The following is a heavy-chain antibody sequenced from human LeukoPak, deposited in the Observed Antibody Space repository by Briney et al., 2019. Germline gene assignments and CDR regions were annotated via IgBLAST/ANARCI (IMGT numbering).Heavy chain of an antibody. Sequence: PGGSLRLSCAASGFTFSSYAMHWVRQAPGKGLEWVAVISYDGSNKYYADSVKGRFTISRDNSKNTLYLQMNSLRAEDTAVYYCARAPRVGALFDYWGQGTLVTVSS. CDR2: ISYDGSNK. CDR1: GFTFSSYA. CDR3: ARAPRVGALFDY. D-gene: IGHD1-26*01. J-gene: IGHJ4*02. V-gene: IGHV3-30-3*01.